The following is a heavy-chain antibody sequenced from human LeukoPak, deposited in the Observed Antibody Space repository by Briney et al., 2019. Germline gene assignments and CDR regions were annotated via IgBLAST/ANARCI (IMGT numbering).Heavy chain of an antibody. Sequence: YPGGSLRLSCAASGFTFSNYAMSWVRQAPGKVLEWVSAITGGGSGIYYADSMKSRFTISRDNSKNTLYLQINGLRAEDTAVYYCAKWGDYDVLTGYYVSDYWGQGTLVTVSS. CDR1: GFTFSNYA. J-gene: IGHJ4*02. CDR3: AKWGDYDVLTGYYVSDY. CDR2: ITGGGSGI. V-gene: IGHV3-23*01. D-gene: IGHD3-9*01.